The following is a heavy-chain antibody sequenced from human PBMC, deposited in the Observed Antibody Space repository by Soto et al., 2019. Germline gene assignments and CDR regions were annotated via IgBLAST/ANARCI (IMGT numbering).Heavy chain of an antibody. Sequence: ASVKVSCKASGGTFSSYAISWVRQAPGQGLEWMGGIIPIFGTANHAQKFQGRVTITADESTSTAYMELSSLRSEDTAVYYCARDRLPTMIVVVTPPDVFDIWGQGTMVTVSS. V-gene: IGHV1-69*13. CDR2: IIPIFGTA. CDR1: GGTFSSYA. D-gene: IGHD3-22*01. CDR3: ARDRLPTMIVVVTPPDVFDI. J-gene: IGHJ3*02.